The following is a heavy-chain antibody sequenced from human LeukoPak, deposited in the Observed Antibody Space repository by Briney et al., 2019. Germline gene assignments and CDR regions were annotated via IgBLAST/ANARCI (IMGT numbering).Heavy chain of an antibody. CDR2: MNPNSGNT. Sequence: GASVKVSCKAPGYTFTSYDITWVRQATGQGLEWMGWMNPNSGNTGYAQKFQGRVTITRNTSISTVYMELSSLRFEDTAVYYCARATTVTTLWGRYWGQGTLVTVSS. J-gene: IGHJ4*02. CDR3: ARATTVTTLWGRY. CDR1: GYTFTSYD. V-gene: IGHV1-8*01. D-gene: IGHD4-17*01.